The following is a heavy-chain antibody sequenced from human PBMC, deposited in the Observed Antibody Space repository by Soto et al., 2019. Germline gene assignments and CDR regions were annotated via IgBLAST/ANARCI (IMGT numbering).Heavy chain of an antibody. Sequence: ASVKVSCKASGYTFTSYYMHWVRQAPGQGLEWMGIINPSGGSTSYAQKFQGRVTMTRDTSTSTVYMELSSLRSEDTAVYYCARQAPNYGDSHDAFGIWGQGTMVTVSS. V-gene: IGHV1-46*03. CDR3: ARQAPNYGDSHDAFGI. D-gene: IGHD4-17*01. CDR1: GYTFTSYY. CDR2: INPSGGST. J-gene: IGHJ3*02.